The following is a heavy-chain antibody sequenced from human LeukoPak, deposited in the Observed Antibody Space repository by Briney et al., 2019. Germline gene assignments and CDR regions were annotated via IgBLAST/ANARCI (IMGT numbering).Heavy chain of an antibody. Sequence: TGGSLRLSCAASGFTFSRYAMSWVRQAPGKRLEWVSVISGSGGSTYYADSVKGRFTISRDNSKKTLYLQMNSLRAADTAVYYGAKGPNDSSNYLFDYWGQGTLVTVSS. CDR1: GFTFSRYA. CDR2: ISGSGGST. CDR3: AKGPNDSSNYLFDY. J-gene: IGHJ4*02. D-gene: IGHD4-11*01. V-gene: IGHV3-23*01.